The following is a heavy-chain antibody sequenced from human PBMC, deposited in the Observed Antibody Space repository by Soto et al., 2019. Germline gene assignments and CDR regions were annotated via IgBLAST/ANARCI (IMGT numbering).Heavy chain of an antibody. CDR1: EFTYANYA. Sequence: EVQLLESGGGLVQPGRSLTLSCAASEFTYANYAMRWLRQAPGQELDWVSAISGSGCTTYYADSVKGRFTISRDNSKNTLFLQMNSLRAEDAAVYYCAKFFVERWSNSGWPWSFHYGGQGTLVTVSS. D-gene: IGHD6-25*01. CDR3: AKFFVERWSNSGWPWSFHY. CDR2: ISGSGCTT. V-gene: IGHV3-23*01. J-gene: IGHJ4*02.